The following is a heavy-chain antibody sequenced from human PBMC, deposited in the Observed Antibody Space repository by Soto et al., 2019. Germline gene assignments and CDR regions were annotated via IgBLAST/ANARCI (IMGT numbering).Heavy chain of an antibody. D-gene: IGHD1-1*01. CDR3: VRDGTKTLRDWFDP. Sequence: SETLSLTCTVSGASISGFYWSWIRKSAGKGLEWIGRIYATGTTDYNPSLKSRVMMSVDTSRKQFSLKLRSVTAADTAVYYCVRDGTKTLRDWFDPWGQGISVTVSS. V-gene: IGHV4-4*07. CDR1: GASISGFY. J-gene: IGHJ5*02. CDR2: IYATGTT.